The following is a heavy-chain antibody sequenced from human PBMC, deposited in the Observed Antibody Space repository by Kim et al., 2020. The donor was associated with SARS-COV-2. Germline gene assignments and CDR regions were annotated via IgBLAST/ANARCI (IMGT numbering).Heavy chain of an antibody. CDR1: GFTFSSFG. J-gene: IGHJ6*01. D-gene: IGHD1-26*01. CDR2: VSGSNGRT. V-gene: IGHV3-23*01. CDR3: SREARPDQREGHYYGVD. Sequence: GGSLRLSCVGSGFTFSSFGMNWVRQAPGKGLEWVAHVSGSNGRTYFADSVEGRFTISRDNSKDTVHLQMSSLRAEDTAVYFCSREARPDQREGHYYGVD.